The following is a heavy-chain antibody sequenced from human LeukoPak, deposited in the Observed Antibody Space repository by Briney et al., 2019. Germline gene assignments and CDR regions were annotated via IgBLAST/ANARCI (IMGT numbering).Heavy chain of an antibody. CDR3: ARHPGGSYYSPFDY. CDR2: FDYSGST. D-gene: IGHD2-15*01. J-gene: IGHJ4*02. Sequence: SETLSLTCAVSGGSISSNTYYWGWIRQPPGKGLEWIGSFDYSGSTYYNPSLKSRVTIFEDTSKNQFSLKLTSVTAADTAVYYCARHPGGSYYSPFDYWGRGILVTVSS. V-gene: IGHV4-39*01. CDR1: GGSISSNTYY.